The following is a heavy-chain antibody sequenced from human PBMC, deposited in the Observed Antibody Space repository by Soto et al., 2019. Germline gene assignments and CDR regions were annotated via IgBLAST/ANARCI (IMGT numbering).Heavy chain of an antibody. CDR1: GGSISSYY. D-gene: IGHD3-10*01. CDR2: IYYSGST. V-gene: IGHV4-59*01. Sequence: SETLSLTCTVSGGSISSYYWSWIRQPPGKGLEWIGYIYYSGSTNYNPSLKSRVTISVDTSKNQFSLKLSSVTAADTAVYYCATLGYYYGSGRGDYYYYYGMDVWGQGTTIT. CDR3: ATLGYYYGSGRGDYYYYYGMDV. J-gene: IGHJ6*02.